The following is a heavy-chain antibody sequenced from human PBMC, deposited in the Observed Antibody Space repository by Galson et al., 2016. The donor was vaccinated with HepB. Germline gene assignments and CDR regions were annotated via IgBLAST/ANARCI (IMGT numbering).Heavy chain of an antibody. J-gene: IGHJ5*02. CDR2: VSYTGST. D-gene: IGHD2-2*01. CDR1: GGSISSTSYY. V-gene: IGHV4-39*01. Sequence: ETLSLTCTVSGGSISSTSYYWGWIRQPPGKGLEWIGSVSYTGSTYKNPSPRSRVTMSVATSKNQFSLRLTSATAADTAVYYCARQLPSGNYCSSAGCELDPWGRGTLVTVSS. CDR3: ARQLPSGNYCSSAGCELDP.